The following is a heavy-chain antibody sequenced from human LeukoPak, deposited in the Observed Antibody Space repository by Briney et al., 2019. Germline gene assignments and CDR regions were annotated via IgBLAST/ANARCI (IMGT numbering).Heavy chain of an antibody. CDR1: GGTFSSYA. CDR3: ARAETTVTTRNWFDP. D-gene: IGHD4-11*01. J-gene: IGHJ5*02. V-gene: IGHV1-69*13. CDR2: IIPIFGTA. Sequence: ASVKVSCKASGGTFSSYAISWVRQAPGQGLEWMGGIIPIFGTANYAQKFQGRVTITAGESTSTAYMELSSLRSEDTAVYYCARAETTVTTRNWFDPWGQGTLVTVSS.